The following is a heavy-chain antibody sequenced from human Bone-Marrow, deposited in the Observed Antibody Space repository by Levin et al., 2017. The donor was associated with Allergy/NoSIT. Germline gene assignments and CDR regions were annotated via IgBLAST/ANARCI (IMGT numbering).Heavy chain of an antibody. J-gene: IGHJ3*02. D-gene: IGHD3-16*01. V-gene: IGHV3-66*01. Sequence: GESLKISCAASGFTVSDHYMSWVRQAPGKGLEWVSLIYSDGTTYYADSVRGEFSISRDIPENTLYLQMNSLTVEDTAIYFCARKILGIDAFDIWGHGTRVTVSS. CDR3: ARKILGIDAFDI. CDR1: GFTVSDHY. CDR2: IYSDGTT.